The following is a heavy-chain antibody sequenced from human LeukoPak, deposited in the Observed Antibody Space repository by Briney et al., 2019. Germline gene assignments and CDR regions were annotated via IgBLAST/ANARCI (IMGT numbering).Heavy chain of an antibody. V-gene: IGHV4-39*07. CDR3: ARGCSSTSCYLH. Sequence: SETLSLTCTVSGGSISSSSYYWGWIRQPPGKGLEWIGSIYYSGSTYYNPSLKSRVTISVDTSKNQFSLKLSSVTAADTAVYYCARGCSSTSCYLHWGQGTLVTVSS. CDR2: IYYSGST. D-gene: IGHD2-2*01. CDR1: GGSISSSSYY. J-gene: IGHJ4*02.